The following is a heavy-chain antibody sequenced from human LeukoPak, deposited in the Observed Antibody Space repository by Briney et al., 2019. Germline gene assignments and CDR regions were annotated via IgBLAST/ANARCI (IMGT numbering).Heavy chain of an antibody. CDR1: GYTFTSYY. V-gene: IGHV1-46*01. J-gene: IGHJ4*02. CDR3: ARYGPGSGLDY. Sequence: GASLKGSCEASGYTFTSYYMHWVRHPPGQRLKWMGIINPSGGSTSYAQKFQGRVTMTRDTSTSTVYMELSSLRSEDTAVYYCARYGPGSGLDYWGQGTLVTVSS. CDR2: INPSGGST. D-gene: IGHD2-15*01.